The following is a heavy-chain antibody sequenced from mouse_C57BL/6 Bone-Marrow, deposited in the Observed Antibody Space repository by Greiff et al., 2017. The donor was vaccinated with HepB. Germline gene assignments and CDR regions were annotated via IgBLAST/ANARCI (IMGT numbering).Heavy chain of an antibody. CDR1: GYTFTDYY. J-gene: IGHJ2*01. CDR3: ASSTDFDY. Sequence: VQLQQSGPELVKPGASVKISCKASGYTFTDYYMNWVKQSHGKSLEWIGDINPNNGGTSYNQKFKGKATLTVDKSSSTAYMELRSLTSEDSAVYYCASSTDFDYWGQGTTLTVSS. CDR2: INPNNGGT. V-gene: IGHV1-26*01.